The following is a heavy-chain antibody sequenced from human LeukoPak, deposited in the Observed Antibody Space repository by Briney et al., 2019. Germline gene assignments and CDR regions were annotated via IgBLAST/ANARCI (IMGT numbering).Heavy chain of an antibody. CDR1: GFTFSSYS. D-gene: IGHD1/OR15-1a*01. CDR2: ISSSSSTT. Sequence: TGGSLRLSCAASGFTFSSYSMNWVRQAPGKGLEWVSYISSSSSTTYYADSVKGRFTISRDNAKNSLYLQMNSLRDEDTAVYYCARGIITGTLLRYWGQGTLVTVSS. V-gene: IGHV3-48*02. J-gene: IGHJ4*02. CDR3: ARGIITGTLLRY.